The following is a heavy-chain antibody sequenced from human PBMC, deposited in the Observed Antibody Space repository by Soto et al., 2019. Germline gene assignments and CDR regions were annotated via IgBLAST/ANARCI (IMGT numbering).Heavy chain of an antibody. CDR3: ARESWNSGPTAFDV. CDR1: GGSVSSGTYY. CDR2: IYYGGNT. Sequence: SETLSLTCTVSGGSVSSGTYYWSWIRQSPGKGLEWIGYIYYGGNTNYNPSLKSRVTISEDMTKNQFSLKLSSVTAADTAVYYCARESWNSGPTAFDVWGQGTTVTVSS. D-gene: IGHD1-7*01. V-gene: IGHV4-61*01. J-gene: IGHJ3*01.